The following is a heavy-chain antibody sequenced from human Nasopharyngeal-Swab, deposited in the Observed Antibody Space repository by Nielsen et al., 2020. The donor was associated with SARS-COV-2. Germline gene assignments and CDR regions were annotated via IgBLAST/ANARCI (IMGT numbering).Heavy chain of an antibody. Sequence: SETLFLTCTVSGGSISSRTYYWGWIRQPPGKGLEWIGSIYYSWSTYYNPSLTSRVTISVDTSKNQFSLKLSSVTAADTAVYYCARRYREITIFGVVITPFDYWGQGTLVTVSS. CDR3: ARRYREITIFGVVITPFDY. J-gene: IGHJ4*02. V-gene: IGHV4-39*01. CDR1: GGSISSRTYY. D-gene: IGHD3-3*01. CDR2: IYYSWST.